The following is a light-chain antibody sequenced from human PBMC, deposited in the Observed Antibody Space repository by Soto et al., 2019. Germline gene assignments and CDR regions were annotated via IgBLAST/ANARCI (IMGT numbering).Light chain of an antibody. J-gene: IGLJ2*01. CDR1: SSDVGGYNY. CDR3: SSYTSSSTRVV. Sequence: QSALTQPASVSGSPGQSITISCTGTSSDVGGYNYVSWYQQHPVKAPKLMIDDVRNRPSGVSNRFSGSKSGNTASLTISGLQAEDEADYYCSSYTSSSTRVVFGGGTTVTVL. V-gene: IGLV2-14*01. CDR2: DVR.